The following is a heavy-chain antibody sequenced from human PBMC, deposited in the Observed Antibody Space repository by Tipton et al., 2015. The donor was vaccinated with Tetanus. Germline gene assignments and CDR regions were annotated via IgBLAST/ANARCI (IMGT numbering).Heavy chain of an antibody. CDR1: GYLFTSHW. CDR3: AGHAWKDPSKGGDPLDI. J-gene: IGHJ3*02. V-gene: IGHV5-51*01. Sequence: QLVQSGAEVKKPGESLKISCKASGYLFTSHWIAWVRQMPGKGLEWMGIVYPGDSDTSYSPSFQGQATISVDTSIDTVFLQWSSLKAADTAMYYCAGHAWKDPSKGGDPLDIWGQGTMVTISS. CDR2: VYPGDSDT. D-gene: IGHD1-1*01.